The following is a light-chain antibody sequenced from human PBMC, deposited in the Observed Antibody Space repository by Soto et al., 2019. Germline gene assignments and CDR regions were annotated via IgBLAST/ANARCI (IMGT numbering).Light chain of an antibody. J-gene: IGKJ1*01. CDR1: QDIRND. Sequence: AIQMTQSPSSLSASVGDRVTITCRASQDIRNDLGWYQQKPGQAPRLLIFSASSLRSGVPSRFSGSRSGTDFTLTISSLQPEDFGTYYCLQDYNYPRTFGQGTMVGIK. V-gene: IGKV1-6*01. CDR2: SAS. CDR3: LQDYNYPRT.